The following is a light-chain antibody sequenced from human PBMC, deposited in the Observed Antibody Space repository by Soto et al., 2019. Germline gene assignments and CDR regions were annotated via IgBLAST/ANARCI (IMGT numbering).Light chain of an antibody. CDR3: QQYGSSAT. CDR2: GAS. CDR1: HSLNSGY. V-gene: IGKV3-20*01. Sequence: EIVLTQSPGTLSLSPGERATLSCRASHSLNSGYVAWYQQRPGQAPRLLIYGASTRATGVPGRFSGSGSGTDFTLTISRLEPEGFAVYFCQQYGSSATFGPGTKVDI. J-gene: IGKJ3*01.